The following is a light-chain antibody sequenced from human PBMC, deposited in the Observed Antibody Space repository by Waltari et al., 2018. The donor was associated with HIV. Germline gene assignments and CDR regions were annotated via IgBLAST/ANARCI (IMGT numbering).Light chain of an antibody. J-gene: IGKJ2*01. CDR3: QQYVGSPRT. CDR2: DAS. V-gene: IGKV3-20*01. Sequence: EIVLTQSPATLSLSPGDGATLSCRASQSITSGHLAWYQQRPGQAPRLLIYDASRRPTGIPDRFSGSGSGTDFTLSISGLEPEDFAVYYCQQYVGSPRTFGQGTKVEIK. CDR1: QSITSGH.